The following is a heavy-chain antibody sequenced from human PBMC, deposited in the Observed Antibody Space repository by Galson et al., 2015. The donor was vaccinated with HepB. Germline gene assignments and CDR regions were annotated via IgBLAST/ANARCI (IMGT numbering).Heavy chain of an antibody. D-gene: IGHD5-18*01. CDR3: ARGKGGSSAFFLGMDV. J-gene: IGHJ6*02. CDR2: ISSSSSAT. CDR1: GFTFSTYS. Sequence: SLRLSCAASGFTFSTYSMTWVRQAPGKGLEWLSYISSSSSATYYADSVKGRLTISRDNAKNTLYLQMNGLRAEDTALYYCARGKGGSSAFFLGMDVWGQGTTVIVSS. V-gene: IGHV3-48*01.